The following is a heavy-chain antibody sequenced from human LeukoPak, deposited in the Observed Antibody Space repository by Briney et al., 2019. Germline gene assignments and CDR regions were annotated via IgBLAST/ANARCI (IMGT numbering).Heavy chain of an antibody. D-gene: IGHD3-22*01. CDR2: ISGDGSSI. CDR1: GFTFRNYY. Sequence: PGGSLRLSCVASGFTFRNYYMHWVRQVPGKGLVWVSRISGDGSSIFYADSVKGRFTISRDNSKNTLYLQMNSLRAEDTAVYYCAKGNDDSSGYYFRRWYYFDYWGQGTLVTVSS. J-gene: IGHJ4*02. CDR3: AKGNDDSSGYYFRRWYYFDY. V-gene: IGHV3-74*01.